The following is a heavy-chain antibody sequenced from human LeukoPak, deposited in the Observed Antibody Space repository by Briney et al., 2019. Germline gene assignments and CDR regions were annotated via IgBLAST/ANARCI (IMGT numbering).Heavy chain of an antibody. CDR2: INHSGST. CDR3: ARDLLARDGYNTG. V-gene: IGHV4-34*01. D-gene: IGHD5-24*01. J-gene: IGHJ4*02. Sequence: SETLSLTCAVYGGSFSGYYWSWIRQPPGKGLEWIGEINHSGSTNYNPSLKSRVTISVDTSKNQFSLKLSSVTAADTAVYYCARDLLARDGYNTGWGQGTLVTVSS. CDR1: GGSFSGYY.